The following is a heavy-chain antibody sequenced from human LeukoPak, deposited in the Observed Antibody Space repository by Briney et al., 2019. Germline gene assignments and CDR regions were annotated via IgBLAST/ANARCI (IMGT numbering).Heavy chain of an antibody. V-gene: IGHV1-2*02. D-gene: IGHD2-2*02. CDR3: ARLRESLYHFDS. CDR2: INPDSGGT. J-gene: IGHJ4*02. CDR1: GYTFTGYY. Sequence: ASVKVSCKASGYTFTGYYIQWMRQAPGQGLEWMGWINPDSGGTKYAQSLQGRVTMTRDTSISTAYMELSRLGSDDTAVYYCARLRESLYHFDSWGQGTLVTVSS.